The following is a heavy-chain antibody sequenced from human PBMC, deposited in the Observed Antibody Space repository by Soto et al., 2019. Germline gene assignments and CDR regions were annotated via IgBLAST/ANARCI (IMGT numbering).Heavy chain of an antibody. CDR1: GGSFSGYY. D-gene: IGHD6-13*01. J-gene: IGHJ5*02. CDR2: INHSGST. Sequence: PSETLSLTCAVYGGSFSGYYWSWIRQPPGKGLEWIGEINHSGSTNYNPSLKSRVTISVDTSKNQFSLKLSSVTAADTAVYYCAREGRSSRWNDWFDPWGQGTLVTVYS. CDR3: AREGRSSRWNDWFDP. V-gene: IGHV4-34*01.